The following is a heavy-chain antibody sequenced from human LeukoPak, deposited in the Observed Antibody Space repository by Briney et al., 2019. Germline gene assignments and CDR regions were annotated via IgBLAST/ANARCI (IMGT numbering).Heavy chain of an antibody. Sequence: GGSLRLSCAASGFTFSSYSMNWVRQAPGKGLEWVSYISSSSSTIYYADSVKGRFTISRDNAKNSLYLQMNSLRAEDTAVYYCARVARWGNYYYYMDVWGKGTTVTVSS. V-gene: IGHV3-48*01. CDR1: GFTFSSYS. D-gene: IGHD3-16*01. CDR2: ISSSSSTI. CDR3: ARVARWGNYYYYMDV. J-gene: IGHJ6*03.